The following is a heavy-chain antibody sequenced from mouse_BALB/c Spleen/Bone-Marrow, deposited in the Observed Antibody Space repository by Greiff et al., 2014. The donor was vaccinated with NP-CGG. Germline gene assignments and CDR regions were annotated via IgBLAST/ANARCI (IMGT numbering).Heavy chain of an antibody. V-gene: IGHV1S81*02. Sequence: QVQLKESGAELVKPGVSVKLSCKASGYTFTNYYMYWVKQRPGQDLEWIGEINPSNGGTNFNEKFKSKATLTVDKSSSTAYMQLGSLTSEDSAVYYGTTLGRFAYWGQGTLVTVSA. CDR1: GYTFTNYY. D-gene: IGHD4-1*01. CDR3: TTLGRFAY. J-gene: IGHJ3*01. CDR2: INPSNGGT.